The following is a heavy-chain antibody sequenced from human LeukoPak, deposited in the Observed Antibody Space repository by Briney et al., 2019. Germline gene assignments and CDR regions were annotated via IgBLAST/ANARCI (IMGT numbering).Heavy chain of an antibody. Sequence: PGGSLRLSCEASGFTFSSYWMSWVRQAPGKGPEWVANIKQDGSDKYYADSVKGRFTVSRDNAKNSLYLQMNSLRAEDTAVYYCTSLRTAVPPAGEAYAIWGQGTLVTVSS. CDR2: IKQDGSDK. J-gene: IGHJ3*02. D-gene: IGHD2-2*01. V-gene: IGHV3-7*01. CDR3: TSLRTAVPPAGEAYAI. CDR1: GFTFSSYW.